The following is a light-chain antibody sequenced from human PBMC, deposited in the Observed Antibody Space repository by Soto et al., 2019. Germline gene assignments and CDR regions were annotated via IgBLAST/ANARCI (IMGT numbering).Light chain of an antibody. Sequence: QSALTQPPSASGSPGQSVTISCTGTSSDVGGYNYVSWYQQHPGKVPKLMVYEVNKRPSGVPDRFSGSKSGNTASLTVSGREAEEGGDYYCTSYAGGNNVFGTGTKLTVL. V-gene: IGLV2-8*01. J-gene: IGLJ1*01. CDR3: TSYAGGNNV. CDR2: EVN. CDR1: SSDVGGYNY.